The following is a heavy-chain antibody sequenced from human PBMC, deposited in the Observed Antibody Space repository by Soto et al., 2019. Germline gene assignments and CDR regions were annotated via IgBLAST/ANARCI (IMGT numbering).Heavy chain of an antibody. Sequence: ASVKVSCKASGYTFTSYAMHWVRQAPGQRLEWMGWINAGNGNTKYSQKLQGRVTITRDTSASTAYMELSSLRSEDTAVYYCARFGVSYYYYGMDVWGQGTTVTVSS. D-gene: IGHD3-10*01. CDR2: INAGNGNT. CDR1: GYTFTSYA. CDR3: ARFGVSYYYYGMDV. V-gene: IGHV1-3*01. J-gene: IGHJ6*02.